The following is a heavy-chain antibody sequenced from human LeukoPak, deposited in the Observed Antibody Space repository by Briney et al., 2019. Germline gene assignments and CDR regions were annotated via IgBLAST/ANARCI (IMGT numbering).Heavy chain of an antibody. CDR3: ARYSSGFDY. J-gene: IGHJ4*02. CDR1: GFTFSSYA. Sequence: GGSLRLSCAASGFTFSSYAMHWVRQAPGKGLEYVSAISSNGGSTYYANSVKGRFTISRDNSKNTLHLQMGSLRAEDMAVYYCARYSSGFDYWGQGTLVTVSS. CDR2: ISSNGGST. V-gene: IGHV3-64*01. D-gene: IGHD6-19*01.